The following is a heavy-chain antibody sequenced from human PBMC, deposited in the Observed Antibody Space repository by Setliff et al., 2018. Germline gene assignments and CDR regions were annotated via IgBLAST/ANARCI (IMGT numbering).Heavy chain of an antibody. J-gene: IGHJ5*02. CDR3: GRGGEGRDDCNSGS. V-gene: IGHV3-43*01. D-gene: IGHD2-21*02. CDR2: ISWDGGST. CDR1: GFTFDDYT. Sequence: GGSLRLSCAASGFTFDDYTMHWVRQAPGKGLELVSLISWDGGSTYYVDSVKGRFTISRDNAKNSLYLQMNSLRAEDTAVYYCGRGGEGRDDCNSGSWGQGTLVTVSS.